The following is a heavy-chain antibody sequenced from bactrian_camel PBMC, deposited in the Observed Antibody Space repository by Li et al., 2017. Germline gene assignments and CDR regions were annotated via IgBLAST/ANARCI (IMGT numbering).Heavy chain of an antibody. V-gene: IGHV3S1*01. J-gene: IGHJ4*01. CDR1: GYTRSNYC. CDR2: IDGGGKS. Sequence: HVQLVESGGGSVQAGGSLRLTCLASGYTRSNYCMGWFRQGAGKRREGVAGIDGGGKSTYAESVKGRFTITHDNTKNTHFLEMNNLQPDDSAVYYCAAVSTGPCLSVISRGSPQRGDFQFWGRVPRSPSP. D-gene: IGHD7*01.